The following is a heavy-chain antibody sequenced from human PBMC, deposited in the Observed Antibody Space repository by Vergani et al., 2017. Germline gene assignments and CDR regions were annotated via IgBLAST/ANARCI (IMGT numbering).Heavy chain of an antibody. CDR3: AKANPRNSGYDYLYYNHAMDV. CDR1: GFPFNHYA. D-gene: IGHD5-12*01. V-gene: IGHV3-23*01. CDR2: ISGSGGST. Sequence: EVQLLESGGDLVQPGGSLRLSCAASGFPFNHYAMNWVRQAPGTGLEWVSGISGSGGSTYYAGSVKGRFTISRDSSKNTLYLQMNSLSAGDTAVYYCAKANPRNSGYDYLYYNHAMDVWGQGTTVTVSS. J-gene: IGHJ6*02.